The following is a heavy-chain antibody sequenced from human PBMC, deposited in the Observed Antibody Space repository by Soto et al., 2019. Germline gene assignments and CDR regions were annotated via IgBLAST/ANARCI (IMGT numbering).Heavy chain of an antibody. Sequence: EVQLVESGGDLVQPGGSLRLSCTASGFTFSMYWMHWVRQVPGKGPEWVSRISEDGSRADYADSVKGRFTISRDNAKNTLYLEMHVLRADDTAVYYCTRGPRPSSVGTGAFWGQGTPVTVSS. D-gene: IGHD3-10*01. V-gene: IGHV3-74*01. J-gene: IGHJ4*02. CDR1: GFTFSMYW. CDR2: ISEDGSRA. CDR3: TRGPRPSSVGTGAF.